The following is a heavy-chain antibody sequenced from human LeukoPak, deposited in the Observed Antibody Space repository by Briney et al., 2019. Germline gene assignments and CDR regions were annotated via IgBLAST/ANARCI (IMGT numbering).Heavy chain of an antibody. V-gene: IGHV3-7*03. Sequence: GCLRLSCVASGFTFTTYWMSWVRQAPGKGLEWVANIDQNGNEKYYVDSVKGRFTISRDNAKNSLYLQMNSLRVEDTAMYFCARGGNQFDPWGQGTLVTVSS. CDR2: IDQNGNEK. J-gene: IGHJ5*02. CDR1: GFTFTTYW. CDR3: ARGGNQFDP.